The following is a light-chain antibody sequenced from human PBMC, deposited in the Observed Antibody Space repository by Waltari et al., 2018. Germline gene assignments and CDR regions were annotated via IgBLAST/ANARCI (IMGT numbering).Light chain of an antibody. CDR2: KDS. CDR3: QSADSSGTVV. Sequence: SYELTQPPSVSVSPGQTARSTCSGDALPKPYAYWYQQKPGQAPVLVIYKDSERPSGIPERFSGSSSGTTVTLTISGVQAEDEADYYCQSADSSGTVVFGGGTKLTVL. J-gene: IGLJ2*01. CDR1: ALPKPY. V-gene: IGLV3-25*03.